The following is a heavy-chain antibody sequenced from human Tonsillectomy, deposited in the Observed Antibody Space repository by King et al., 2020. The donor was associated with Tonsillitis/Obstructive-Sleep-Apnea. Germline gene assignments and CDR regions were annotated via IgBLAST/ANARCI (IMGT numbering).Heavy chain of an antibody. J-gene: IGHJ6*03. CDR3: ARGDFYGTRYFYLMDG. CDR2: ISYDGSNE. V-gene: IGHV3-30*03. CDR1: GFTFRTYV. Sequence: VQLVQSGGGVVQPERSLRLSCAASGFTFRTYVMHWVRQAPGKGLEWVAVISYDGSNEYYADYVKGRFTISRDNSKNTLYLQMNSLRAEDTAVYFCARGDFYGTRYFYLMDGWGKGTTVTVSS. D-gene: IGHD3-3*01.